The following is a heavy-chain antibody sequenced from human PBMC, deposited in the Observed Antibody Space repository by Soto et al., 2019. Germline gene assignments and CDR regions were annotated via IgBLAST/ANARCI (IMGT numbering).Heavy chain of an antibody. CDR1: GGSVNSGNYY. Sequence: QVQLQQWGAGLLKPSETLSLTCAVYGGSVNSGNYYWSWIRQPPGKGLEWIGEMRHSGGTHFNPSLKSRVTISVDTSKNPFSLKMSSVTAADTALYYCARVERGTATTVVDAFDIWGPGTLVTVSS. CDR3: ARVERGTATTVVDAFDI. J-gene: IGHJ3*02. V-gene: IGHV4-34*01. D-gene: IGHD1-1*01. CDR2: MRHSGGT.